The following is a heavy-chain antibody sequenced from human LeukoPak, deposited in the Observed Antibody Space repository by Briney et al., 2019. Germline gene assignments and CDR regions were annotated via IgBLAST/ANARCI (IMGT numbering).Heavy chain of an antibody. Sequence: GGSLRLSCAASGFTFSSGTMNWVRQTPGKALEWVSSLSGSGRLIWYAGSVKGRFTISRDNSKNTLYLQMNSLRVEDAAVYHCAKGRYTVLVPSAITDWGRGTLVTVSS. V-gene: IGHV3-21*04. D-gene: IGHD2-2*01. J-gene: IGHJ4*02. CDR3: AKGRYTVLVPSAITD. CDR1: GFTFSSGT. CDR2: LSGSGRLI.